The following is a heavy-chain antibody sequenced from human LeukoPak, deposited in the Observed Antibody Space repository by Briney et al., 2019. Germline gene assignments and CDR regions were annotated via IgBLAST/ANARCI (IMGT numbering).Heavy chain of an antibody. V-gene: IGHV3-23*01. CDR2: ISGSGGST. CDR3: GKDLRGYCSSTSGSGR. D-gene: IGHD2-2*01. Sequence: PGGSLRLSCAASGFTFSSYAMSWVRQAPGKGLEWVSAISGSGGSTYYADSVKGRFTISRDDSKNTLYLQMNSLRAEDTAVYYCGKDLRGYCSSTSGSGRWGQGTLVTVSS. CDR1: GFTFSSYA. J-gene: IGHJ4*02.